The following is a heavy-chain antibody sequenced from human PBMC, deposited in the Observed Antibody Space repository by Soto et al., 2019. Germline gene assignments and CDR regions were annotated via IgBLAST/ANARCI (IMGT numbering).Heavy chain of an antibody. CDR1: GFTFSSYG. J-gene: IGHJ4*02. D-gene: IGHD5-12*01. CDR2: ISYDGSNK. CDR3: AKDVEMATITYGADY. Sequence: QVQLVESGGGVVQPGRSLRLSCAASGFTFSSYGMHWVRQAPGKGLEWVAVISYDGSNKYYADSVKGRFTISRDNSKNTLYLQMNSLRAEDTAVYYCAKDVEMATITYGADYWGQGTLVTVSS. V-gene: IGHV3-30*18.